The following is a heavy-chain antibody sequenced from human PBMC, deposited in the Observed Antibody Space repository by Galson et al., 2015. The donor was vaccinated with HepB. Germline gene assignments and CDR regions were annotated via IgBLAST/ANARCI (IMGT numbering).Heavy chain of an antibody. V-gene: IGHV1-24*01. Sequence: SVKVSCKVSGYTLTDSSMHWVRQAPGKGLEWMASFDPEDGETVYAQKFQGRVTLTGDTSTDTAYMELSSLRSEDTAVYYCATPFGVGDDYFDSWGQGTLVTVSS. J-gene: IGHJ4*02. CDR1: GYTLTDSS. CDR2: FDPEDGET. D-gene: IGHD3-10*01. CDR3: ATPFGVGDDYFDS.